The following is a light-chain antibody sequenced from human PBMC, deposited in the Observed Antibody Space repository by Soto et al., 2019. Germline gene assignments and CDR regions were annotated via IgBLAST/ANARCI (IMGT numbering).Light chain of an antibody. CDR3: QQYGSSPQT. CDR2: GAS. Sequence: PGERATLSCRASQSVSSSYLAWYQQKPGQAPRLLIYGASRRATGIPDRFSGSGSGTDFTLTISRLEPEDFAVYYCQQYGSSPQTFGQGTRLEIK. J-gene: IGKJ5*01. CDR1: QSVSSSY. V-gene: IGKV3-20*01.